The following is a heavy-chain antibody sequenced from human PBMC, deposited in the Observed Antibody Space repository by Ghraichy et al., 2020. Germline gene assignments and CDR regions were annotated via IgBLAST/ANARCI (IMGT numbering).Heavy chain of an antibody. CDR1: GFTFSSYA. CDR2: ISGSGGST. V-gene: IGHV3-23*01. D-gene: IGHD2-21*02. J-gene: IGHJ3*02. Sequence: LSLTCAASGFTFSSYAMSWVRQAPGKGLEWVSAISGSGGSTYYADSVKGRFTISRDNSKNTLYLQMNSLRAEDTAVYYCAKDLGDNDLVAFDIWGQGTMVTVSS. CDR3: AKDLGDNDLVAFDI.